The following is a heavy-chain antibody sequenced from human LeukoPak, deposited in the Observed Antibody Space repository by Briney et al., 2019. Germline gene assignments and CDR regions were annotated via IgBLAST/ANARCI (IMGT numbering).Heavy chain of an antibody. CDR1: GGSFSGYY. Sequence: PSETLSLTCAVYGGSFSGYYWSWIRQPPGKGLEWIGEINHSGSTNYNPSLKSRVTISVDTSKNQFSLKLSSVTAADTAVYYCAGGELGYCSITSCYLGMDVWGQGTTVTVSS. J-gene: IGHJ6*02. D-gene: IGHD2-2*01. V-gene: IGHV4-34*01. CDR2: INHSGST. CDR3: AGGELGYCSITSCYLGMDV.